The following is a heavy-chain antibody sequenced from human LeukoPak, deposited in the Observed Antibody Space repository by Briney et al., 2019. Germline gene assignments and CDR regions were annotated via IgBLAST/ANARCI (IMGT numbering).Heavy chain of an antibody. Sequence: PGGSLRLSCAASGFTFSSYAMHWVRQAPGKGLEWVAVISYDGSNKYYADPVKGRFTISRDNSKNTLYLQMNSLRAEDTAVYYCARDPPARYYDSSGYYLTSYFDYWGQGTLVTVSS. CDR1: GFTFSSYA. CDR3: ARDPPARYYDSSGYYLTSYFDY. V-gene: IGHV3-30-3*01. D-gene: IGHD3-22*01. J-gene: IGHJ4*02. CDR2: ISYDGSNK.